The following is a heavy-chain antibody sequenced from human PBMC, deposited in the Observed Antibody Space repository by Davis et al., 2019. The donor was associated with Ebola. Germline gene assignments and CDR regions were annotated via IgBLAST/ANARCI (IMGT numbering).Heavy chain of an antibody. Sequence: SETLSPTCPLPGCPISSIRYYWGWIRQPPGKGLEWIANIYYSAGTYYNPSLKSRVTISVDTSKNRFSLNLISLTAADTAVYYCARRLNVAGEWFDLWGKGTLVTVSS. CDR2: IYYSAGT. V-gene: IGHV4-39*01. D-gene: IGHD3-16*01. CDR1: GCPISSIRYY. CDR3: ARRLNVAGEWFDL. J-gene: IGHJ5*02.